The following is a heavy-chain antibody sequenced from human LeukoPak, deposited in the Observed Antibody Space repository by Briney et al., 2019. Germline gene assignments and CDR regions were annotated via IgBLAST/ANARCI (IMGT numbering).Heavy chain of an antibody. D-gene: IGHD5/OR15-5a*01. J-gene: IGHJ3*02. CDR3: VLAEGSTDAFDI. CDR2: FDPEDGET. Sequence: ASVTVSCKVSGYTLTELSMHWVRQAPGKGLEWMGGFDPEDGETIYAQKFQGRVTMTEDTSTDTAYMELSSLRSEDTAVYYCVLAEGSTDAFDIWGQGTMVTVSS. CDR1: GYTLTELS. V-gene: IGHV1-24*01.